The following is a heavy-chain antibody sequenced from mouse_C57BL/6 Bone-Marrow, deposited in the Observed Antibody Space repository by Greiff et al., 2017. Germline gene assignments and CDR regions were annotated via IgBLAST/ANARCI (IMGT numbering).Heavy chain of an antibody. D-gene: IGHD2-3*01. CDR3: ARVDGYYEGMDY. CDR2: INYDGSST. Sequence: EVKVVESEGGLVQPGSSMKLSCTASGFTFSDYYMAWVRQVPEKGLEWVANINYDGSSTYYLDSLKSRFIISRDNVKNILYLQMSSLKSEDTATYYCARVDGYYEGMDYWGQGTSVTVSS. J-gene: IGHJ4*01. V-gene: IGHV5-16*01. CDR1: GFTFSDYY.